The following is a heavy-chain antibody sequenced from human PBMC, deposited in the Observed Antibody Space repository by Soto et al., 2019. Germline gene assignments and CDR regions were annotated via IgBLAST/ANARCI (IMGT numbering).Heavy chain of an antibody. D-gene: IGHD6-19*01. Sequence: QVQLVESGGGGVQSGRSLRLSCAASGFTFSSYGMHWVRQAPGKGLEWVAVISYDGRNKYYADSVKGRFTISRDNSRNTLFLQMSSLRAEDTAVYYCVKDGSSGWPYYYGMDVW. J-gene: IGHJ6*01. CDR1: GFTFSSYG. CDR2: ISYDGRNK. V-gene: IGHV3-30*18. CDR3: VKDGSSGWPYYYGMDV.